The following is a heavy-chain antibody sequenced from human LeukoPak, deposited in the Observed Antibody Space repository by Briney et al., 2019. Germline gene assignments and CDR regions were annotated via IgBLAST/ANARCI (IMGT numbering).Heavy chain of an antibody. CDR3: ARGRWSRSVVVPAASYYFDY. Sequence: SETLSLTCAVYGGSFSGYYWSWIRQPPGKGLEWIGEINHSGSTNYNPSLKSRVTISVDTSKNQFSLKLSSVTAADTAVYYCARGRWSRSVVVPAASYYFDYWGQGTLVTVSS. D-gene: IGHD2-2*01. J-gene: IGHJ4*02. CDR1: GGSFSGYY. CDR2: INHSGST. V-gene: IGHV4-34*01.